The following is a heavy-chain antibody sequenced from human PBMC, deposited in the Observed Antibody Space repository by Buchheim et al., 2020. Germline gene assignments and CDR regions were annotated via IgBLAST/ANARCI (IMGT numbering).Heavy chain of an antibody. D-gene: IGHD3-3*02. J-gene: IGHJ4*02. CDR2: IGGDGRS. CDR1: GFSFSTNA. V-gene: IGHV3-23*01. CDR3: AKDLHFWSGMDY. Sequence: DVQLLQSGGGLVQPGGSLRLSCAASGFSFSTNAMSWVRQAPGRGLEWVSGIGGDGRSHYADSVQGRFTISRDSSKAPLYLQMNGLRVEDTATYYCAKDLHFWSGMDYWGQGAL.